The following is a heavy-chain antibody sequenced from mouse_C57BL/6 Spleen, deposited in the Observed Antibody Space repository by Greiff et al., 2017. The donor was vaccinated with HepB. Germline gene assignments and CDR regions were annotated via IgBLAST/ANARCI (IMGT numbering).Heavy chain of an antibody. D-gene: IGHD2-4*01. CDR2: ISSGGSYT. CDR3: ARHGQRSLITVDY. V-gene: IGHV5-6*01. CDR1: GFTFSSYG. Sequence: EVQGVESGGDLVKPGGSLKLSCAASGFTFSSYGMSWVRQTPDKRLEWVATISSGGSYTYYPDSVKGRFTISRDNAKNTLDLQMSSLKSEDTAMYYCARHGQRSLITVDYGGQGTTLTVSS. J-gene: IGHJ2*01.